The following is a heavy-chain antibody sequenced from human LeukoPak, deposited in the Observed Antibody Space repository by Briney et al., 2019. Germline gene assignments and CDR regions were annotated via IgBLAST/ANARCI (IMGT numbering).Heavy chain of an antibody. CDR3: ARENYYGMDV. J-gene: IGHJ6*02. CDR2: IYYSGRT. CDR1: GGSISSGGYY. Sequence: SQTLSLTCTVSGGSISSGGYYWSWIRQHPGKGLEWLGYIYYSGRTYYNPSLKSRVTISVDTSKNQFSLKLSSVTAADTAVYYCARENYYGMDVWGQGTTVIVSS. V-gene: IGHV4-31*03.